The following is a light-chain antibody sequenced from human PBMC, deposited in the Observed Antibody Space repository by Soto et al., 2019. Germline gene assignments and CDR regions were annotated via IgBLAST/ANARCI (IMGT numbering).Light chain of an antibody. CDR1: KGINNY. V-gene: IGKV1-16*01. CDR3: QQYNSYPWT. CDR2: ATS. Sequence: IQLTQSPSSLSASVGDRVTITCRASKGINNYLAWFQQQPGTAPKPLIYATSTLHSGVPSRFTGSGSGTEFTLTITSLQPEDFVTYYCQQYNSYPWTFGQGTKVDIK. J-gene: IGKJ1*01.